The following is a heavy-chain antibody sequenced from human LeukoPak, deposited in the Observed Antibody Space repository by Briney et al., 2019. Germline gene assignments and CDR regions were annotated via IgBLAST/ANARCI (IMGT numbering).Heavy chain of an antibody. CDR2: ISSSSSYI. CDR1: GFTFSSYS. CDR3: AKFSRGRAFDI. V-gene: IGHV3-21*04. Sequence: GGSLRLSCAASGFTFSSYSMNWVRQAPGKGLEWVSSISSSSSYIYYADSVKGRFTISRDNAKNSLYLQMNSLRAEDMALYYCAKFSRGRAFDIWGQGTMVTVSS. D-gene: IGHD2/OR15-2a*01. J-gene: IGHJ3*02.